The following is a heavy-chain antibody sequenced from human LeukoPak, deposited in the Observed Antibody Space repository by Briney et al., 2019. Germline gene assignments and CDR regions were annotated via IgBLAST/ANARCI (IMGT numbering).Heavy chain of an antibody. D-gene: IGHD6-13*01. CDR3: ARAGRAAAARTYFDY. Sequence: GGSLRLSCAAYGFTFSSCGMHWVRQAPGKGLEWVAVIWYDGSNKYYADSVKGRFTISRDNSKNTLYLQMNSLRAEDTAVYYCARAGRAAAARTYFDYWGQGTLVTVSS. J-gene: IGHJ4*02. CDR2: IWYDGSNK. CDR1: GFTFSSCG. V-gene: IGHV3-33*01.